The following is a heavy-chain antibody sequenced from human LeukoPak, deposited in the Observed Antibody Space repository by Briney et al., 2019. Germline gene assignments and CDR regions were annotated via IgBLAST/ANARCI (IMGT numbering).Heavy chain of an antibody. CDR1: GYTFTGYF. CDR3: ARVADGLNDAFDM. D-gene: IGHD5-24*01. V-gene: IGHV1-2*06. Sequence: ASVKVSCKASGYTFTGYFMNWVRQAPGQGPEWMGRINPKTGGTNYAQKFQGRVTLTRDTSITTGYMELSRLRSDDTAVYCCARVADGLNDAFDMWGQGTLVTVSS. CDR2: INPKTGGT. J-gene: IGHJ3*02.